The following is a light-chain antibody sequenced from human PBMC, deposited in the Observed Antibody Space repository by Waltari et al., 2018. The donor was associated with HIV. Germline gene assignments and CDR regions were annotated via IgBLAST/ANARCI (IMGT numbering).Light chain of an antibody. Sequence: DIVMTQSPDSLVVSLGERATINCKSSQSVLYSSNNKNYLAWYQQKLGQPPKLLIYWASTRQSGVPDRLSGSGSGTDFTRTISSLQAEDVAVYYCQQYYSTPLTFGQGTKVEI. CDR3: QQYYSTPLT. J-gene: IGKJ1*01. CDR2: WAS. CDR1: QSVLYSSNNKNY. V-gene: IGKV4-1*01.